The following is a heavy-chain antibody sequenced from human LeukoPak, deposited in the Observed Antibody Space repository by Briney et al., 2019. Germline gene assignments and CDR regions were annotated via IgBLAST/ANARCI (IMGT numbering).Heavy chain of an antibody. D-gene: IGHD6-19*01. CDR3: AKDPAVKAALAGY. CDR2: ISWDSGNV. J-gene: IGHJ4*02. CDR1: GFTFDDFA. V-gene: IGHV3-9*01. Sequence: GGSLRLSCAGSGFTFDDFAIHWVRQPPGKGLEWVSSISWDSGNVGYADGVRGRFTISRDNANNYLHLQMNSLRAEDTAVYYCAKDPAVKAALAGYWGQGTLVTVSS.